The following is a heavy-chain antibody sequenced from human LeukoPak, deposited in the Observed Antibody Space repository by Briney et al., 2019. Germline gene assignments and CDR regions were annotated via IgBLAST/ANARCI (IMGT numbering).Heavy chain of an antibody. CDR2: IRYDGSNK. Sequence: GGSLRLSCAASGFTFSSYGMHWVRQAPGKGLEWVAFIRYDGSNKYYADSVKGRFTISRDNSKNTLYLQMNSLRAEDTAVYYCVRGLGGDQDYWGQGTLVTVSS. CDR1: GFTFSSYG. CDR3: VRGLGGDQDY. J-gene: IGHJ4*02. V-gene: IGHV3-30*02. D-gene: IGHD2-21*01.